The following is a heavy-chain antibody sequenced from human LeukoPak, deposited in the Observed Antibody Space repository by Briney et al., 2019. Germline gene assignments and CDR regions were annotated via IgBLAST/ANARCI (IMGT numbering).Heavy chain of an antibody. CDR2: INPNSGGT. D-gene: IGHD6-13*01. V-gene: IGHV1-2*02. Sequence: ASVKVSCKASGYTFTGHYMHWVRQAPGQGLEWMGWINPNSGGTNYAQKFQGRVTMTRDTSISTAYMELSRLRSDDTAVYYCAGVEALGYSSKRGWFDPWGQGTLVTVSS. J-gene: IGHJ5*02. CDR3: AGVEALGYSSKRGWFDP. CDR1: GYTFTGHY.